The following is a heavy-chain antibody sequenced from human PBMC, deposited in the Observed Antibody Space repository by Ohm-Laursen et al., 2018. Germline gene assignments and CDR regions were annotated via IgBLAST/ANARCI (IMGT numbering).Heavy chain of an antibody. CDR3: ARDPVRGLTDY. J-gene: IGHJ4*02. Sequence: SLRLSCAASGFTFSDYYMSWIRQAPGKGLEWVSYISSSGSTIYYADSVKGRFTISGDNAKNSLYLQMNSLRAEDTAVYHCARDPVRGLTDYWGQGTLVTVSS. V-gene: IGHV3-11*04. D-gene: IGHD3-16*01. CDR1: GFTFSDYY. CDR2: ISSSGSTI.